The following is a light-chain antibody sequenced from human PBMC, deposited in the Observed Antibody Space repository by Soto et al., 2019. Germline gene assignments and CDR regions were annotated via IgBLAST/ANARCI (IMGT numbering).Light chain of an antibody. CDR3: QHYNNYSPT. Sequence: DIQMTQSPSTLSASVGDRVTIACRASQRNSHWLAWYQQKPGKAPKLLIYDASTLESGVPSRFSGSGSGTEFTLTISSLQPDDFATYYCQHYNNYSPTFGQGTKVEIK. J-gene: IGKJ1*01. CDR2: DAS. CDR1: QRNSHW. V-gene: IGKV1-5*01.